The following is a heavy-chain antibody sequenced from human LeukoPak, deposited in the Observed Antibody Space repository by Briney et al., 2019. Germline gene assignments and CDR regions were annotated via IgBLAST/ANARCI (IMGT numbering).Heavy chain of an antibody. J-gene: IGHJ4*02. CDR2: IYPGDSDS. V-gene: IGHV5-51*01. D-gene: IGHD2-15*01. CDR3: TRQSGGRFFDS. Sequence: GESLKISCKGPGYSFSNYWIGWVRQMPGKGLEWMGIIYPGDSDSRYSPSFQGQVTISADKSISTAYLRWSSLKASDTAVYYCTRQSGGRFFDSWGQGTLVTVSS. CDR1: GYSFSNYW.